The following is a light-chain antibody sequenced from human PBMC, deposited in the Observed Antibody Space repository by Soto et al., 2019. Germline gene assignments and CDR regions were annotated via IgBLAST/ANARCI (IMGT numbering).Light chain of an antibody. Sequence: DIQMTQSPTSQSAYLRDKITNTCRGSQGIGIYLAWFQQKAGKAPKSLIYDASSLQGGVPSRFSGSRSGTDFTLTITSLQPDDFATYYCQQYNSYSWTFGQGTKVDIK. V-gene: IGKV1-16*01. CDR3: QQYNSYSWT. CDR1: QGIGIY. CDR2: DAS. J-gene: IGKJ1*01.